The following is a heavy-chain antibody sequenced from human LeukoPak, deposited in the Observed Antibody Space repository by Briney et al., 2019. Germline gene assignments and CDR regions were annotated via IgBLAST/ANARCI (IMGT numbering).Heavy chain of an antibody. D-gene: IGHD6-13*01. CDR1: GFTFSGYS. J-gene: IGHJ4*02. CDR3: ARVGSSSWYIDY. V-gene: IGHV3-21*01. CDR2: ISGSSTYI. Sequence: GGSLRLSCAASGFTFSGYSMNWVRQAPGKGLEWVSSISGSSTYIYYTDSVKGRFTISRDNAKNSLYLQMNSLRAEDTAVYYCARVGSSSWYIDYWGQGTLVTVSS.